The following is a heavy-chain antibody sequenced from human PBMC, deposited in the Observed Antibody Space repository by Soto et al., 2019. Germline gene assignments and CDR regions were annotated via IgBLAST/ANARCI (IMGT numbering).Heavy chain of an antibody. CDR1: GFTFSNFW. CDR2: INRDGTTT. J-gene: IGHJ4*02. V-gene: IGHV3-74*03. CDR3: ARHHDILTGYDY. D-gene: IGHD3-9*01. Sequence: GGSLRLSCAASGFTFSNFWMHWVRQAPGKGPVWVSRINRDGTTTTYADSVKGRFTISRDNAKKTLYLQMNSLGVEDTAVYYCARHHDILTGYDYWGQGTLVTVSS.